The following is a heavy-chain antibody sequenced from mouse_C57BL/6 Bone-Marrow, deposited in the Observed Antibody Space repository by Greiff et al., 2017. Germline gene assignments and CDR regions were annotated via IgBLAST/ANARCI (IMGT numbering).Heavy chain of an antibody. CDR1: GYTFTSYW. D-gene: IGHD1-1*01. J-gene: IGHJ1*03. V-gene: IGHV1-55*01. CDR2: IYPGSGST. CDR3: EGGSSSHFDF. Sequence: QVHVKQPGAELVKPGASVKMSCKASGYTFTSYWITWVKQRPGQGLEWIGDIYPGSGSTNYNEKFKSKATLTVNTSSSPAYMQLSSLTSEDSAVYYCEGGSSSHFDFWGTGTTVTVSS.